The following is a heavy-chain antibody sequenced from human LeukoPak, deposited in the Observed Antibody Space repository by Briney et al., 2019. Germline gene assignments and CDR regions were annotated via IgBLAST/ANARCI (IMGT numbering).Heavy chain of an antibody. CDR1: GYTFIGFY. CDR3: ASGVGATNVLDY. CDR2: INPSGGST. J-gene: IGHJ4*02. D-gene: IGHD1-26*01. V-gene: IGHV1-46*01. Sequence: GASVKVSCKASGYTFIGFYIHWVRQAPGQGLEWMGIINPSGGSTSYAQKFQGRVTMTRDMSTSTVYMELSSLRSEDTAVYYRASGVGATNVLDYWGQGTLVTVSS.